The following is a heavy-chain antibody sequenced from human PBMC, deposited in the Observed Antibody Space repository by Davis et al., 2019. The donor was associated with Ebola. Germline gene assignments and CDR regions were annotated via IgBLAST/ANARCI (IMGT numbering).Heavy chain of an antibody. CDR2: IFPSDSDT. Sequence: GESLKISCQGSGYNFSTHWIGWVRQKPGKGLEWMGIIFPSDSDTRYSPSFQGQVTVSADKSISTAYLQWSSLKASDTAMYYCARLREYGRFDYWGQGTLVTVSS. CDR3: ARLREYGRFDY. CDR1: GYNFSTHW. V-gene: IGHV5-51*01. J-gene: IGHJ4*02. D-gene: IGHD4-17*01.